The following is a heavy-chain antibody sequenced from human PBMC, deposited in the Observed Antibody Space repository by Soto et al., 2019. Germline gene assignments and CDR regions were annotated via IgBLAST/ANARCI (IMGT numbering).Heavy chain of an antibody. V-gene: IGHV4-34*01. CDR1: GGSFSGYY. CDR3: ATGNNCSSTSCQRNYYYYYYMDV. D-gene: IGHD2-2*01. J-gene: IGHJ6*03. CDR2: INHSGST. Sequence: SETLSLTCAVYGGSFSGYYWSWIRQPPGKGLEWIGEINHSGSTNYNPSLKSRVTISVDTSKNQFSLRLSSVTAADTAVYYCATGNNCSSTSCQRNYYYYYYMDVWGKGTTVTVSS.